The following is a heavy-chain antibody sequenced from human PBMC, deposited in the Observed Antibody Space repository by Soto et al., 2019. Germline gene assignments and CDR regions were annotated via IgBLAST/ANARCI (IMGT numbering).Heavy chain of an antibody. D-gene: IGHD2-15*01. CDR1: EFTFSTYA. V-gene: IGHV3-23*01. J-gene: IGHJ3*02. CDR3: AKERASVVVSNSDAFDI. Sequence: GGSLRLSCVASEFTFSTYAMSWVRQAPGKGLEWVSAISGSGGSTYYPDSVKGRFTISRDNSKNTLYLQMNSLRAEDTAVYYYAKERASVVVSNSDAFDIWGQGTMVTVSS. CDR2: ISGSGGST.